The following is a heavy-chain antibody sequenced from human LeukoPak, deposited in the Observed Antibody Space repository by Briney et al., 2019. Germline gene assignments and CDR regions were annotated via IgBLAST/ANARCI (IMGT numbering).Heavy chain of an antibody. CDR1: GFTFSNYA. D-gene: IGHD3-16*01. CDR3: XXXXXDYVWPMWAFDI. J-gene: IGHJ3*02. CDR2: ISSSGDRT. Sequence: GGSLRLSCAASGFTFSNYAMSWVRQAPGRGPEWVSAISSSGDRTYYADSVKGRFTISRDNSKNTLYLQMNSLRAGDTAVYYXXXXXXDYVWPMWAFDIWGQGTMVTVSS. V-gene: IGHV3-23*01.